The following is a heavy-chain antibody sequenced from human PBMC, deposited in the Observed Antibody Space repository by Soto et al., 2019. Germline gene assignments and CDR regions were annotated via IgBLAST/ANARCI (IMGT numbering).Heavy chain of an antibody. Sequence: QVQLVQSGAEVKKPGSSVKVSCKASADTFNSYSLSWLRQAPGQRLEWMGGITPVFGTADYAQSFEDRLTITADDSTSTVYMELSSLRSDDTAVYDCARSLEGTTVTNWFDPWGQGALVTVSS. D-gene: IGHD4-17*01. CDR1: ADTFNSYS. J-gene: IGHJ5*02. V-gene: IGHV1-69*01. CDR2: ITPVFGTA. CDR3: ARSLEGTTVTNWFDP.